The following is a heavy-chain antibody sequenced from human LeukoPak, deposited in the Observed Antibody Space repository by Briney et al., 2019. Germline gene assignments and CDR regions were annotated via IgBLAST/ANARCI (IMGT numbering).Heavy chain of an antibody. V-gene: IGHV4-34*01. D-gene: IGHD6-19*01. Sequence: SETLSLTCAVYGGSFSGYYWSWIRQPPGKGLEWIGEINHSGSTNYNPSLKSRVTISVDTSKNQFSLKLSSVTAADTAVYYCARGLAVAGMALDAFDIWGQGTMVTVS. CDR3: ARGLAVAGMALDAFDI. CDR1: GGSFSGYY. CDR2: INHSGST. J-gene: IGHJ3*02.